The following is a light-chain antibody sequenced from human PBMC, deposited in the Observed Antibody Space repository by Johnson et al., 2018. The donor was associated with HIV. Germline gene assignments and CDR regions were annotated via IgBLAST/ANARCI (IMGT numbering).Light chain of an antibody. CDR1: SSNIGNNY. CDR2: ENN. Sequence: QSVLTQSPSVSAAPGQKVTISCSGSSSNIGNNYVSWYQQLPGTAPKLLIYENNKRPSGIPDRFSGSKSGTSATLGITGLQTGDEADYYCGTWDSSLSAGGVFGTGTEVTVL. J-gene: IGLJ1*01. V-gene: IGLV1-51*02. CDR3: GTWDSSLSAGGV.